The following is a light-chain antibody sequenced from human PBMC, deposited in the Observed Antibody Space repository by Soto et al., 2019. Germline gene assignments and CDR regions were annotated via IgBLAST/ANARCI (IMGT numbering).Light chain of an antibody. J-gene: IGLJ1*01. CDR2: GNS. CDR3: QSYDSSLSGSEV. Sequence: QSVLTQPPSVSGAPGQRVTISCTGSSPNIGAGYYVHWYQQLPGTAPKFLIYGNSNRPSGVPDRFSGSKSGTSASLAITGLQAEDEADYYCQSYDSSLSGSEVFGTGTKVTVL. V-gene: IGLV1-40*01. CDR1: SPNIGAGYY.